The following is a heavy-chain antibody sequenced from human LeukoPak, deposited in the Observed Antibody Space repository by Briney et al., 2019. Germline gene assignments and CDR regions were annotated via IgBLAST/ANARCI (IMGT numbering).Heavy chain of an antibody. CDR1: RFTFSTYA. J-gene: IGHJ4*02. Sequence: GGTLRLSRAASRFTFSTYAMSWVRQAPGKGVEWGSAICGSGGSPYYADSVRGGSTIPRDNSKNTLYLQMNSLRAEDRAVYYCAKEGYRYGYAIDYWGQGTLVTVSS. D-gene: IGHD5-18*01. V-gene: IGHV3-23*01. CDR3: AKEGYRYGYAIDY. CDR2: ICGSGGSP.